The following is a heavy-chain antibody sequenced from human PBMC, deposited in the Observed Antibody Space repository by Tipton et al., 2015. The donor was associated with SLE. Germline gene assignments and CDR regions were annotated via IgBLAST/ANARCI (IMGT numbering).Heavy chain of an antibody. CDR3: ARKTLNEHSRGGYAFDT. D-gene: IGHD3-22*01. V-gene: IGHV3-48*03. CDR1: GFTFGSHD. J-gene: IGHJ3*02. CDR2: ISSSGSFI. Sequence: GSLRLSCAASGFTFGSHDMNWVRQAPGKGLEWVSYISSSGSFIYYADSVKGRFTISRDNAKNSLYLQMNSLRAEDTAVYYCARKTLNEHSRGGYAFDTRGQGTMVTV.